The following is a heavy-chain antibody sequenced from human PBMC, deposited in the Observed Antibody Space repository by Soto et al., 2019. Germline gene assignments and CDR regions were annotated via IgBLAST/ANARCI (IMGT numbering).Heavy chain of an antibody. CDR2: ISYDGSNK. V-gene: IGHV3-30*18. D-gene: IGHD6-6*01. Sequence: QVQLVESGGGVVQPGRSLRLSCSASGFTFSSYGMHWVRQAAGKGLEWVAVISYDGSNKYYADSVKGRFTISRDNSKNTLYLQMNSLRAEDTAVYYCAKDHGYSSSSYVWGQGTLVTVSS. J-gene: IGHJ4*02. CDR1: GFTFSSYG. CDR3: AKDHGYSSSSYV.